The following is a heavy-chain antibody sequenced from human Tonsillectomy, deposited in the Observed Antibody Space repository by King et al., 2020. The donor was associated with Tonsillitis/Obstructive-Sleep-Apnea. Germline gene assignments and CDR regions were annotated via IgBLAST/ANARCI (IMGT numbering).Heavy chain of an antibody. Sequence: QLQESGPGLVKPSETLSLTCTVSGGSISSSSYYWGWIRQPPGKGLEWFGSIYYSGNTYYNPSLKSRVTISVDTSKNQFSLKLNSVTAADTAVYYCARQGYCTNGVCPIWFDPWGQGNLVTVSS. CDR2: IYYSGNT. D-gene: IGHD2-8*01. J-gene: IGHJ5*02. V-gene: IGHV4-39*01. CDR1: GGSISSSSYY. CDR3: ARQGYCTNGVCPIWFDP.